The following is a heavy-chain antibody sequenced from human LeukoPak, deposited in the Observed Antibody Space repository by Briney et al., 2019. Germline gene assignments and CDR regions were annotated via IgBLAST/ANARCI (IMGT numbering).Heavy chain of an antibody. Sequence: GSLRHSCAASGFTFSSYSMHWVRQPPGKGLEWIGSIYYSGSTYYNPSLKSRVTISVDTSKNQFSLKLSSVTAADTAVYYCARVVPLTRQQLVGKGNLHFDYWGQGTLVTVSS. J-gene: IGHJ4*02. CDR3: ARVVPLTRQQLVGKGNLHFDY. CDR1: GFTFSSYSMH. V-gene: IGHV4-39*01. D-gene: IGHD6-13*01. CDR2: IYYSGST.